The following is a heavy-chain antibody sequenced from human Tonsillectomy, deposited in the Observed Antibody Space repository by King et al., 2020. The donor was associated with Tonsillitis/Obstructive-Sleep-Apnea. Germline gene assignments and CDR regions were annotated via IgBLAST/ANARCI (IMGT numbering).Heavy chain of an antibody. V-gene: IGHV1-46*01. Sequence: VQLVQSGAEVKKPGASVKVSCKASGYTFTTYHMHWVRQAPGQGLEWMGIINPSAGTTSYAQKFQGRVTLTRDTSTSTVYMELSSLRPEDTAVYYCSTTRYDFWSGYYTVVSDYNGMDVWGQGTTVTVSS. CDR2: INPSAGTT. CDR3: STTRYDFWSGYYTVVSDYNGMDV. J-gene: IGHJ6*02. D-gene: IGHD3-3*01. CDR1: GYTFTTYH.